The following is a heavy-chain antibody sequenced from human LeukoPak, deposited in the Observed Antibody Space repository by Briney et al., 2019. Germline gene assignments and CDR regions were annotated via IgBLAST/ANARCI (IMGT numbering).Heavy chain of an antibody. D-gene: IGHD5-18*01. J-gene: IGHJ4*02. CDR2: INPNSGDT. CDR1: GYTFTGYY. Sequence: GASVKVSCKPSGYTFTGYYMHWVQQAPGLGLEWMGWINPNSGDTSYAQKFQGRVTMTRDTSISTAYMELSRLRSDDTAVYYCAREQDIGMVSALDYWGQGTLVTVSS. V-gene: IGHV1-2*02. CDR3: AREQDIGMVSALDY.